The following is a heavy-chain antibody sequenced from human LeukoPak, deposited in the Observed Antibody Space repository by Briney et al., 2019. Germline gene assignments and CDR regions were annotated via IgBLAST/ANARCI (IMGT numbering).Heavy chain of an antibody. Sequence: GGSLRLSCAASGFTSDDYAMHWVRQAPGKGLEWVSGISWNSGSIGYADSVKGRFTISRDNAKNSLYLQMNSLRAEDTALYYCAKDMGGWLQYFDYWGQGTLVTVSS. CDR3: AKDMGGWLQYFDY. V-gene: IGHV3-9*02. J-gene: IGHJ4*02. CDR2: ISWNSGSI. D-gene: IGHD5-24*01. CDR1: GFTSDDYA.